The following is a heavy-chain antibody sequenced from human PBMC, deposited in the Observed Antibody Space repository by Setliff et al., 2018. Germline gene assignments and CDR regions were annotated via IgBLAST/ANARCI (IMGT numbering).Heavy chain of an antibody. V-gene: IGHV1-2*04. CDR1: GYNLIEVS. D-gene: IGHD3-22*01. Sequence: GASVKVSCKVSGYNLIEVSMHWVRQAPGQGLEWMGWINPNSGGTNYAQKFQGWVTMTRDTSISTAYMELSRLRSDDTAVYYCARHPHYDSSGYRDYWGQGTLVTVSS. CDR3: ARHPHYDSSGYRDY. J-gene: IGHJ4*02. CDR2: INPNSGGT.